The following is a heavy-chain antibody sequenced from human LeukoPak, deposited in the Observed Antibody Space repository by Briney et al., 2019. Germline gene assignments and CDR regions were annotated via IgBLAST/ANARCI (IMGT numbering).Heavy chain of an antibody. CDR3: ARVKRFPTVWFDP. Sequence: ASVKVSYKASGYTFSDYDINWVLQAAGQGLEWMGWMNPITGSTGYAQKFRGRIIMTRDTSITTAFMELTSLTSDDTAIYYCARVKRFPTVWFDPWGQGTLVSVSS. J-gene: IGHJ5*02. CDR1: GYTFSDYD. CDR2: MNPITGST. D-gene: IGHD3-10*01. V-gene: IGHV1-8*01.